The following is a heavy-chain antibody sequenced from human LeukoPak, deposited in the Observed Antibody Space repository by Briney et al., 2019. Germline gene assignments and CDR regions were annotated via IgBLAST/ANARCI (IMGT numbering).Heavy chain of an antibody. CDR2: IDYSGNT. D-gene: IGHD2/OR15-2a*01. J-gene: IGHJ2*01. CDR1: GXSISPYY. Sequence: ASETLSLTCTVSGXSISPYYWNWIRQPPGQGLEWIGYIDYSGNTDSNPSLKSRVAISVDTSKNQFSLRLNSVTAADTAVYYCARASTWYWYFDLWGRGTLVTVSS. CDR3: ARASTWYWYFDL. V-gene: IGHV4-59*01.